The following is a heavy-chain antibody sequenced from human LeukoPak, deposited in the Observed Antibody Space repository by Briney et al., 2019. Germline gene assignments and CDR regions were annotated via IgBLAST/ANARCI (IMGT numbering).Heavy chain of an antibody. CDR3: AREVGKGDLGYCSRTSCYRWFDP. J-gene: IGHJ5*02. V-gene: IGHV4-61*02. D-gene: IGHD2-2*01. Sequence: SETLSLTCTASGGSIRSGRYYWSWIRQPAGKGLEWTGRIYTSGSTNYNPSLKSRVTISVDTSQNQFSLKLSSVTAADTAVYYCAREVGKGDLGYCSRTSCYRWFDPWGQGTLVTVSS. CDR1: GGSIRSGRYY. CDR2: IYTSGST.